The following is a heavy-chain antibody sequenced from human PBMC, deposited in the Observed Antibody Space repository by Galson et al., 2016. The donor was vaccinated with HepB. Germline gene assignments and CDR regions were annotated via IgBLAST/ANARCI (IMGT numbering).Heavy chain of an antibody. V-gene: IGHV4-39*01. J-gene: IGHJ4*02. CDR3: ARVAWYQYGSGSYDY. CDR2: INYSGNT. D-gene: IGHD3-10*01. CDR1: GGSISSRNYY. Sequence: SETLSLTCTVSGGSISSRNYYWGWIRQPPGKGLEWIGSINYSGNTYYNLSLKSRVTMSIDTSKSQFSLRLRSVTAADTAVYYCARVAWYQYGSGSYDYWGQGTLVSVSS.